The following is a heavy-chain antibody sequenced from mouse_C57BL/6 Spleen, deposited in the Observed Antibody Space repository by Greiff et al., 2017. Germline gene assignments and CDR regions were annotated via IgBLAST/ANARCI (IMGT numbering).Heavy chain of an antibody. Sequence: QVQLQQPGAELVKPGASVKMSCKASGYTFTSYWITWVKQRPGQGLEWIGDIYPGSGSTNYNEKFKSKATLTVDTSSSTAYMQLSRLTSEDSAVYYCAREGYYSNHWYFDVWGTGTTVTVSS. V-gene: IGHV1-55*01. CDR3: AREGYYSNHWYFDV. D-gene: IGHD2-5*01. CDR1: GYTFTSYW. J-gene: IGHJ1*03. CDR2: IYPGSGST.